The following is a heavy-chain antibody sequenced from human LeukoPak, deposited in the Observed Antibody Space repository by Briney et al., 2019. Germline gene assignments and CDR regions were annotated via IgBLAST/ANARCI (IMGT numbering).Heavy chain of an antibody. CDR2: ISSSSRYI. CDR1: GFNFSSYS. CDR3: ARVYCSGGSCCSVFDC. Sequence: GGSLRLSCAASGFNFSSYSMNWVRQAPGKGLEWVSSISSSSRYIKYADSVKGRFTISRDNAKNSLYLQMNSLRAEDTAVYYCARVYCSGGSCCSVFDCWGQGTLVTLSS. V-gene: IGHV3-21*01. J-gene: IGHJ4*02. D-gene: IGHD2-15*01.